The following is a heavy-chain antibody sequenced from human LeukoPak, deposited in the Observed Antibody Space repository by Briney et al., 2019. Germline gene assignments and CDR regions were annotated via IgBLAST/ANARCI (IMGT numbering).Heavy chain of an antibody. J-gene: IGHJ4*02. D-gene: IGHD3-16*02. CDR1: GFTFSSLA. CDR2: ITHNGGAT. V-gene: IGHV3-23*01. CDR3: VRGYISPDY. Sequence: GGSLRLSCAASGFTFSSLAMTWVRQAPGKGLERVSHITHNGGATYYADSVKGRFTVSRDNSKNTLYLHMNSLRAEDTAIYYCVRGYISPDYWGQGTLVTVSS.